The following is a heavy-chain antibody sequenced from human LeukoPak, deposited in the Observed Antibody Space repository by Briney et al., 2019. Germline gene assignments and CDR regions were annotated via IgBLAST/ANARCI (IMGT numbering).Heavy chain of an antibody. CDR3: ARSYETGGYYYWYFDL. Sequence: VASVKVSCKAFGYTFTNFGITWVRQAPGQGLEWMGWINPYNGNTQYAQRLQGRVSMTTDTSTSTAYMELRSLTSADLAVYYCARSYETGGYYYWYFDLWGRGTLVTVSS. V-gene: IGHV1-18*03. CDR1: GYTFTNFG. D-gene: IGHD3-22*01. CDR2: INPYNGNT. J-gene: IGHJ2*01.